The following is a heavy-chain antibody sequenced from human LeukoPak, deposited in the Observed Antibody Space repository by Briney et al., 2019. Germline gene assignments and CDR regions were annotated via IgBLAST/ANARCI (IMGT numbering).Heavy chain of an antibody. D-gene: IGHD6-13*01. CDR2: ISYGGSNK. CDR3: ARGVIAAAGQYYYYYYGMDV. CDR1: GFTFSSYA. V-gene: IGHV3-30-3*01. J-gene: IGHJ6*02. Sequence: GGSLRLSCAASGFTFSSYAMHWVRRAPGKGLEWVAVISYGGSNKYYADSVKGRFTNSRDNSKNTLYLQMNSLRAEDTAVYYCARGVIAAAGQYYYYYYGMDVWGQGTTVTVSS.